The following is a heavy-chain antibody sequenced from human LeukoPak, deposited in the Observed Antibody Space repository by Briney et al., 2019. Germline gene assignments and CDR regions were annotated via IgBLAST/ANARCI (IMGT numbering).Heavy chain of an antibody. CDR1: DYSISTGYY. J-gene: IGHJ6*02. D-gene: IGHD4-11*01. Sequence: SETLSLTCIVSDYSISTGYYWGWIRQPPGKGLERIGNIYHSGSTYYNPSLKSRVTISVDTSKNQFSLKLSSVTAADTAVYYCARGNYEIAMDVWGQGTTVTVSS. V-gene: IGHV4-38-2*02. CDR2: IYHSGST. CDR3: ARGNYEIAMDV.